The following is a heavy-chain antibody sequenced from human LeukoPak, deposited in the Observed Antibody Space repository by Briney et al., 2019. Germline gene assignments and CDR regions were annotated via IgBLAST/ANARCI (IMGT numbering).Heavy chain of an antibody. Sequence: GGSLRLSCAASGFTFSTYAMNWVRQAPGKGLEWILHISTSGSIIHYADSVKGRFTISRDNAKNSLYLQMNSLRAEDTALYFCARDATTEPGTVYMDVWGKGTTVTISS. V-gene: IGHV3-48*04. J-gene: IGHJ6*03. CDR3: ARDATTEPGTVYMDV. CDR1: GFTFSTYA. D-gene: IGHD6-13*01. CDR2: ISTSGSII.